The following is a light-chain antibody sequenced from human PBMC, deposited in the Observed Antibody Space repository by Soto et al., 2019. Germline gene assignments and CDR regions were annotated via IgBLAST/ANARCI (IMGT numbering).Light chain of an antibody. V-gene: IGKV1-5*03. Sequence: DLQMSQSPSTLSASVGDRVTITCRASQTISYWLAWYQQKPGKAPKLLIYKASILESGVPSRFSGSGSGTEFTLTISSLQPDDFATYYCQQCKSYSTRALTFGQGTKLEIK. CDR1: QTISYW. CDR2: KAS. J-gene: IGKJ2*01. CDR3: QQCKSYSTRALT.